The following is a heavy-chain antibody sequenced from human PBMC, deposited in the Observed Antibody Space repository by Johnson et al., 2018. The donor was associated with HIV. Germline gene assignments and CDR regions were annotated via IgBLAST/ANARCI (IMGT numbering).Heavy chain of an antibody. D-gene: IGHD3-16*01. J-gene: IGHJ3*02. CDR3: ARDRIWGYAFDI. Sequence: EVQLVESGGGLVQPGRSLRLSCAASGFTFDDYAMHWVRQAPGKGLEWVSGLSWNSISIRSADSVKGRFTISRDNSKNTLYLQMNSLRVEDTAVYYCARDRIWGYAFDIWGQGTMVTVSS. V-gene: IGHV3-9*01. CDR1: GFTFDDYA. CDR2: LSWNSISI.